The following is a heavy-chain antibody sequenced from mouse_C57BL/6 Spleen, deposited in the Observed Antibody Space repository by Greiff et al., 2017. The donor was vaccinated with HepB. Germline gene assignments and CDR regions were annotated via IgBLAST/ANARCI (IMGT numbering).Heavy chain of an antibody. J-gene: IGHJ4*01. CDR2: INPNNGGT. D-gene: IGHD1-1*01. Sequence: EVQLQQSGPELVKPGASVKISCKASGYTFTDYYMNWVKQSHGKSLEWIGDINPNNGGTSYNQKFKGKATLTVDKSSSTAYMELRSLTSEDSAVYYCARGYYYGSSYVGAMDYWGQGTSVTVSS. V-gene: IGHV1-26*01. CDR3: ARGYYYGSSYVGAMDY. CDR1: GYTFTDYY.